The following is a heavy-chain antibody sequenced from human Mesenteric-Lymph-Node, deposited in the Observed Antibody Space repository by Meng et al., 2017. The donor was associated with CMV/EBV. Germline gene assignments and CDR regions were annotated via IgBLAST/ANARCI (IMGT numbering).Heavy chain of an antibody. CDR2: ITSSSISYI. CDR3: KTGIAAGLNDY. CDR1: GFTVSSNY. Sequence: GESLKISCAASGFTVSSNYMSWVRQAPGKGLEWVSSITSSSISYIYYADSVKGRFTISRDNAKNSLFLQMNSLRGEDTAVYYCKTGIAAGLNDYWGQGTLVTVSS. V-gene: IGHV3-21*01. J-gene: IGHJ4*02. D-gene: IGHD6-13*01.